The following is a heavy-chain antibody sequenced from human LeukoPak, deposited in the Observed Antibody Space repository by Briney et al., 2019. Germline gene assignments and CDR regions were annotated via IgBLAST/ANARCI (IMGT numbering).Heavy chain of an antibody. CDR2: IYSGGYT. CDR3: ARDRLHDRAFGSSGGIDY. D-gene: IGHD6-13*01. CDR1: GFTFSSYA. V-gene: IGHV3-66*01. Sequence: PGGSLRLSCAASGFTFSSYAMSWVRQAPGKGLEWVSVIYSGGYTYHADSVKGRFTISRDNSKNTLYLQMNSLRAEDTAVYYCARDRLHDRAFGSSGGIDYWGQGTLVTVSS. J-gene: IGHJ4*02.